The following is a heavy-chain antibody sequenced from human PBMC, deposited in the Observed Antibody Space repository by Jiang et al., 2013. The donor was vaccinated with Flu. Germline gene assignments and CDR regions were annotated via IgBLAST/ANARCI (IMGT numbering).Heavy chain of an antibody. CDR2: IYHSGST. CDR1: GGSISSSNW. D-gene: IGHD3-10*01. V-gene: IGHV4-4*02. CDR3: ANNPSGGPAPTNSRITYYYYGMDV. J-gene: IGHJ6*02. Sequence: GSGLVKPSGTLSLTCAVSGGSISSSNWWSWVRQPPGKGLEWIGEIYHSGSTNYNPSLKSRVTISVDKSKNQFSLKLSSVTAADTAVYYCANNPSGGPAPTNSRITYYYYGMDVWGQGTTVTVSS.